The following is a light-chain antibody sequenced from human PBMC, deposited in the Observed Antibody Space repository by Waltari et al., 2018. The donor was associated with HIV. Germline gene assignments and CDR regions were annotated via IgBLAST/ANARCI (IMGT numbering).Light chain of an antibody. CDR3: SSYGDSLRVL. V-gene: IGLV2-8*01. CDR2: EVP. J-gene: IGLJ3*02. CDR1: SSDIGAYDF. Sequence: QSALTQPPSASGSLGQSVTISCTGSSSDIGAYDFVSWFQQHPHSAPKLLLYEVPRGPSTVSARFSGSRSGNTAFLTVAGLQPDDEATYFCSSYGDSLRVLFGGGTNVTVL.